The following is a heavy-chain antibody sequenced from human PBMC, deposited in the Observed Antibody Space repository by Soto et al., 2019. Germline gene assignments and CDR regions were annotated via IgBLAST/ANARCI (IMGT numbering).Heavy chain of an antibody. CDR1: GFTFGDYA. Sequence: PGGSLRHSCTASGFTFGDYAMSWFRQAPGKGLEWVGFIRSKAYGGTTEYAASVKGRFTISRDDSKSIAYLQMNSLKTEDTAVYYCTRVSSYGDYFDYWGQGTLVTVSS. V-gene: IGHV3-49*03. CDR3: TRVSSYGDYFDY. CDR2: IRSKAYGGTT. D-gene: IGHD4-17*01. J-gene: IGHJ4*02.